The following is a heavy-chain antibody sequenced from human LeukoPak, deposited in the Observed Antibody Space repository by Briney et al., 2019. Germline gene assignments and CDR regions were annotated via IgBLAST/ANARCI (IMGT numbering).Heavy chain of an antibody. Sequence: PSETLSLTCAVYGGSFSGYYWSWIRQPPGKGLEWIGEINHSGSTNYNPSLKSRVTISVDTSKNQFSLKLSSVTAADTAVYYCARQFRPYYYDSSGYFDYWGQGTLVTVSS. D-gene: IGHD3-22*01. V-gene: IGHV4-34*01. CDR3: ARQFRPYYYDSSGYFDY. CDR1: GGSFSGYY. CDR2: INHSGST. J-gene: IGHJ4*02.